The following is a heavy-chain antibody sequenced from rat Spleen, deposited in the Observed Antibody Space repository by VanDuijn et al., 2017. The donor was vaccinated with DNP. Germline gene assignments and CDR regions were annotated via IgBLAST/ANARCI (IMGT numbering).Heavy chain of an antibody. D-gene: IGHD3-1*01. J-gene: IGHJ2*01. CDR1: GFTFSDYG. CDR3: AKEALRAPFDY. V-gene: IGHV5-20*01. Sequence: EVKLLESGGGLVQPGGSMRLSCAASGFTFSDYGMAWVLQAPTKGLEWVASITYDGGTTYYRDSVKGRFTISRDDAKSTLYLQMESLRSEDTATYYCAKEALRAPFDYWGQGIMVTVSS. CDR2: ITYDGGTT.